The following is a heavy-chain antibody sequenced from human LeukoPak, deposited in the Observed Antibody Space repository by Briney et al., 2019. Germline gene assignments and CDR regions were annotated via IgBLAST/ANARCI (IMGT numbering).Heavy chain of an antibody. J-gene: IGHJ6*03. D-gene: IGHD6-13*01. V-gene: IGHV4-59*01. CDR3: ARYIAATDAHYYYYYMDV. CDR1: GGSISSYY. CDR2: IYYSGST. Sequence: PSETLSLTCTVSGGSISSYYWSWIRQPPGKGLEWIGYIYYSGSTNYNPSLKSRVTISVDTSKNQFSLKLSSVTAADTAVYYCARYIAATDAHYYYYYMDVWGKGTTVTVSS.